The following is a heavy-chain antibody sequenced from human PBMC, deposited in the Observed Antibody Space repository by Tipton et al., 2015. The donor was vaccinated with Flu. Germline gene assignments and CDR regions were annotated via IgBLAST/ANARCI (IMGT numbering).Heavy chain of an antibody. D-gene: IGHD3-10*01. Sequence: TLSLTCAVYGGSFSGYYWSWIRRPPGKGLEWIGEINHSGSTNYNPSLKSRVTISVDTSKNQFSLKLSSVTAADTAVYYCARGRVRGVIRSPSPRLDYWGQGTLVTVSS. CDR1: GGSFSGYY. J-gene: IGHJ4*02. CDR3: ARGRVRGVIRSPSPRLDY. CDR2: INHSGST. V-gene: IGHV4-34*01.